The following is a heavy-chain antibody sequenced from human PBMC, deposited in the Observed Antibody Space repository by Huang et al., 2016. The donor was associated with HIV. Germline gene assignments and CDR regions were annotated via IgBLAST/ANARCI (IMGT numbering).Heavy chain of an antibody. J-gene: IGHJ3*02. Sequence: QVQLVESGGGVVRPGRSLRLSCAASRFTFSKFAMHWGRQAPGKGLEWMAVISYEGSSKHYADAVTGRLTISRDNSNNTLYRQMNSLTVEDTAVYYCTKGHYYDTNGYVAFDIWGQGTMVTVSS. CDR2: ISYEGSSK. CDR3: TKGHYYDTNGYVAFDI. D-gene: IGHD3-22*01. V-gene: IGHV3-30*18. CDR1: RFTFSKFA.